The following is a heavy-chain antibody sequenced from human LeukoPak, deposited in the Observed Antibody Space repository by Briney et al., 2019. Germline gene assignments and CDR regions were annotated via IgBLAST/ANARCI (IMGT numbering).Heavy chain of an antibody. CDR3: VRSYYYAMDV. CDR2: IYYSGST. CDR1: VGSISSFY. Sequence: SETLSLTCAVPVGSISSFYWSWIRQPPGKGLEWIGYIYYSGSTNCNPPLKSRVSTSVYTSKNQFSLKLSSVTAADTAVYSCVRSYYYAMDVWGQGTTVTVSS. J-gene: IGHJ6*01. V-gene: IGHV4-59*01.